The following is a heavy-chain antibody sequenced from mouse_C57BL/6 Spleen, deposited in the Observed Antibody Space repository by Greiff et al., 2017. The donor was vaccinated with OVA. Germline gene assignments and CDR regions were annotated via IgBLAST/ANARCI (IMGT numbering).Heavy chain of an antibody. J-gene: IGHJ2*01. Sequence: VQGVESGAELVRPGASVTLSCKASGYTFTDYEMHWVKQTPVHGLEWIGAIDPETGGTAYNQKFKGKAILTADKSSSTAYMELRSLTSEDSAAYYCTSNGCDYWGQGTTLTVSS. CDR1: GYTFTDYE. V-gene: IGHV1-15*01. CDR2: IDPETGGT. CDR3: TSNGCDY.